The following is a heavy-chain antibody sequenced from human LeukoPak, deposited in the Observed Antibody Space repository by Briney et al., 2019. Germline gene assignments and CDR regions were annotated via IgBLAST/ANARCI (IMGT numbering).Heavy chain of an antibody. V-gene: IGHV5-51*01. CDR1: GYSFPTYW. D-gene: IGHD2-2*03. J-gene: IGHJ4*02. CDR3: ARPPSRGYSSSFEY. CDR2: IYPDESNI. Sequence: GESLKISCKGSGYSFPTYWIAWVRQMPGKGLEWMGVIYPDESNIRYSPSCQGQVTISADKSISTAYLQWSSLKGSDTAMYYCARPPSRGYSSSFEYWGQGTLVTVSS.